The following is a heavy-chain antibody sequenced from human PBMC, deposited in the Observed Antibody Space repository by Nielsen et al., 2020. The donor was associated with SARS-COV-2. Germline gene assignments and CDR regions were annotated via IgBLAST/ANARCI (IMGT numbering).Heavy chain of an antibody. D-gene: IGHD5-12*01. V-gene: IGHV4-31*03. Sequence: SETLSLTCTVSGGSISSGGYYWSWIRQHQGKGLEWIGYIYYSGSTYYNPSLKSRVTISVDTSKNQFSLKLSSVTAADTAVYYCARGVVATTFDYWGQGTLVTVSS. J-gene: IGHJ4*02. CDR2: IYYSGST. CDR1: GGSISSGGYY. CDR3: ARGVVATTFDY.